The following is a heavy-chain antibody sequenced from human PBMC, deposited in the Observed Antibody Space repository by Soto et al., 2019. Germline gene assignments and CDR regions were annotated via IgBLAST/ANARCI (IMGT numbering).Heavy chain of an antibody. CDR1: GYTFATYA. J-gene: IGHJ5*02. D-gene: IGHD3-22*01. CDR2: INAGNGNT. CDR3: ARGVGTAFDSSGYYYPWA. V-gene: IGHV1-3*01. Sequence: VASVKVSCKASGYTFATYAMHWVCQAPGQRPEWMRWINAGNGNTEYSERFQGRVTITRDTSASTAYMELSSLRSEDTAVYYCARGVGTAFDSSGYYYPWAWGQGTLVTVSS.